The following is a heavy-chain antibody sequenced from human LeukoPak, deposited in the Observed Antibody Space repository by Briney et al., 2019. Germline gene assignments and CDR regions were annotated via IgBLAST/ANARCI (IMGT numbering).Heavy chain of an antibody. CDR2: ISDSGGST. Sequence: GGSLRLSGAASGITLSNYGMSWVRQAPGKGLEWVAGISDSGGSTNYADSVKGRFTISRDNPKNTLYLQMNSLRAEDTAVYFCAKRGIVIRAVIIVGFHKEAYYFDYWGQGALVTVSS. CDR3: AKRGIVIRAVIIVGFHKEAYYFDY. D-gene: IGHD3-10*01. CDR1: GITLSNYG. V-gene: IGHV3-23*01. J-gene: IGHJ4*02.